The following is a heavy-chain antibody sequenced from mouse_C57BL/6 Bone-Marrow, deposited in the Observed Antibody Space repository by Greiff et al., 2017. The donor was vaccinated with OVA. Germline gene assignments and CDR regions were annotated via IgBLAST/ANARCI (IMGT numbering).Heavy chain of an antibody. Sequence: EVKLMESGPELVKPGASVKISCKASGYSFTGYYMNWVKQSPEKSLEWIGEINPSTGGTTSTQKFKAKATLTVDKSSSTAYMQLKSLTSEDSAVYYCARAYYYGSSLVSWFAYWGQGTLVTVSA. V-gene: IGHV1-42*01. CDR1: GYSFTGYY. CDR3: ARAYYYGSSLVSWFAY. CDR2: INPSTGGT. D-gene: IGHD1-1*01. J-gene: IGHJ3*01.